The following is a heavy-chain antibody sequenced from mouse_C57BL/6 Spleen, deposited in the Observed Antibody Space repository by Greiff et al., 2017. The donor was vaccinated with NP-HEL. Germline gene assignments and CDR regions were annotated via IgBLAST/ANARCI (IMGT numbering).Heavy chain of an antibody. D-gene: IGHD3-2*02. CDR2: IYPGSGNT. J-gene: IGHJ3*01. V-gene: IGHV1-76*01. CDR3: ARSQLRLKAWFAY. CDR1: GYTFTDYY. Sequence: QVQLQQSGAELVRPGASVKLSCKASGYTFTDYYIHWVKQRPGQGLEWIARIYPGSGNTYYNEKFKGKATLTADKSSSTAYMQLSSLTSEDSAVYFCARSQLRLKAWFAYWGQGTLVTVSA.